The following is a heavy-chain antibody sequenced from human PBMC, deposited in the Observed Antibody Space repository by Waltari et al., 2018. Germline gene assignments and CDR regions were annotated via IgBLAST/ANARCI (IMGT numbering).Heavy chain of an antibody. CDR2: ISSSSSTI. Sequence: EVQLVESGGGLVQPGGSLRLSCAASGFTFSSYSMNWVRQAPGKGLEWVSYISSSSSTIYYADSVKGRFTISRDNAKNSLYLQMNSLRAEDTAVYYCARSEGGYDGETLDYWGQGTLVTVSS. D-gene: IGHD5-12*01. J-gene: IGHJ4*02. CDR3: ARSEGGYDGETLDY. V-gene: IGHV3-48*01. CDR1: GFTFSSYS.